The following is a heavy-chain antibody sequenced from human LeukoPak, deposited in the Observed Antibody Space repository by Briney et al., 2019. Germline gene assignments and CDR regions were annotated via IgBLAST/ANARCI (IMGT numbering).Heavy chain of an antibody. CDR3: ARYRSAAAGSGYFDY. J-gene: IGHJ4*02. CDR2: IYTSGST. Sequence: SQTLSLTCTVSDGSISGYFWSWIRQPAGKGLEWIGRIYTSGSTNYNPYLKSRVTMSIDTSKNQFSLKLSSVTAADTAVYYCARYRSAAAGSGYFDYWGQGTLVTVSS. V-gene: IGHV4-4*07. CDR1: DGSISGYF. D-gene: IGHD6-13*01.